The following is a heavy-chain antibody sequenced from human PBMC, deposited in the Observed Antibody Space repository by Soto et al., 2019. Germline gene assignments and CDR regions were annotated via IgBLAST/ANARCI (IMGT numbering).Heavy chain of an antibody. Sequence: SETLSLTCSVSGDSISNSRFYWAWIRQPPGEGLEWIGSIYHTGNAYYNPSLKSRVTISVDTSKNQFSLKLSPVTAADTAVYYCARINGYFELWGRGTLVTVSS. CDR1: GDSISNSRFY. V-gene: IGHV4-39*01. CDR2: IYHTGNA. D-gene: IGHD3-16*01. J-gene: IGHJ2*01. CDR3: ARINGYFEL.